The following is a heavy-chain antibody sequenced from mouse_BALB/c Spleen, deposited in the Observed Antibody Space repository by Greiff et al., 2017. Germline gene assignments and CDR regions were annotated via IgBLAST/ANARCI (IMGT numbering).Heavy chain of an antibody. V-gene: IGHV1S22*01. CDR2: IYPGSGST. CDR1: GYTFTSYW. CDR3: TRESNSLLHPWFAY. Sequence: LQQPGSELVRPGASVKLSCKASGYTFTSYWMHWVKQRPGQGLEWIGNIYPGSGSTNYDEKFKSKATLTVDTSSSTAYMQLSSLTSEDSAVYYCTRESNSLLHPWFAYWGQGTLVTVSA. D-gene: IGHD1-2*01. J-gene: IGHJ3*01.